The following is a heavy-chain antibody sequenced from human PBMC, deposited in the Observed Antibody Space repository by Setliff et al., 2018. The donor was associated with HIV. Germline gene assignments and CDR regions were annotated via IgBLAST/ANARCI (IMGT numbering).Heavy chain of an antibody. V-gene: IGHV1-18*01. CDR2: ISGYSDNT. J-gene: IGHJ3*02. CDR1: GYTFTNFA. Sequence: ASVKVSCKASGYTFTNFAISWVRQAPGQGLEWTGWISGYSDNTNYAQNLQGRVTMTTDTSSSTSYMELRSLTSDDTAMYYCARVRAGALLNAFDIWGQETMVTV. CDR3: ARVRAGALLNAFDI. D-gene: IGHD1-26*01.